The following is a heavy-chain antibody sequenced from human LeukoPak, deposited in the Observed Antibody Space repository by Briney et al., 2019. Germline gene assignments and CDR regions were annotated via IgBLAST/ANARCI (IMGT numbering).Heavy chain of an antibody. V-gene: IGHV3-23*01. CDR1: GFTFSSYA. J-gene: IGHJ4*02. CDR2: ISGSDSST. CDR3: AKDRRVGCSTTTCYLFDS. Sequence: GGSLRLSCAASGFTFSSYAMSWVRQAPGKGLEWVSVISGSDSSTYYADSVKGRFTISRDNSKNTLYLQMNCLRAEDTAIYYCAKDRRVGCSTTTCYLFDSWGQGTLVTVSS. D-gene: IGHD2-2*01.